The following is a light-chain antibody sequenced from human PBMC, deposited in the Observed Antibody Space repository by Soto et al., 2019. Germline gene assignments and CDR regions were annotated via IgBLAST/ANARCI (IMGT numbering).Light chain of an antibody. CDR2: EVT. Sequence: QSVLTQPPSASGSPGQSVTISCTVSSSDVGGYNYVSWYQHHPGRAPRLMIYEVTKRPSGVSNRFSGSKSGNTASLTVSGLQAEDEADYFCGSLGAGNNFVFGTGTKVTVL. CDR3: GSLGAGNNFV. V-gene: IGLV2-8*01. J-gene: IGLJ1*01. CDR1: SSDVGGYNY.